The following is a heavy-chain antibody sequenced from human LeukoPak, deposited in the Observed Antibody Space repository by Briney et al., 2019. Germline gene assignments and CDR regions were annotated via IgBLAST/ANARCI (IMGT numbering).Heavy chain of an antibody. Sequence: PGGSLRLSCAASGFTFSDYYMSWIRQAPGKGLEWVSYISSSGSTIYYADSVKGRFTISRDNAENSLYLQMNSLRAEDTAVYYCARASPLTPSDAFDIWGQGTMVTVSS. J-gene: IGHJ3*02. D-gene: IGHD3-9*01. CDR2: ISSSGSTI. V-gene: IGHV3-11*01. CDR1: GFTFSDYY. CDR3: ARASPLTPSDAFDI.